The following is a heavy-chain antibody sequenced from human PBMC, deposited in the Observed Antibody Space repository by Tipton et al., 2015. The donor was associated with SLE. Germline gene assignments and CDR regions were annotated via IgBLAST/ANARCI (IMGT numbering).Heavy chain of an antibody. CDR1: GLNLSASA. CDR3: ARDAPLTNDYVRFDH. J-gene: IGHJ4*02. CDR2: ITNSGGTI. Sequence: GSLRLSCTASGLNLSASAMNWVRQAPGKGLERVSYITNSGGTIYYADSVKGRFTISRDPAKNSVYLQMNSLRVEDTAVYYCARDAPLTNDYVRFDHWGQGTQVTVSS. D-gene: IGHD4-17*01. V-gene: IGHV3-11*01.